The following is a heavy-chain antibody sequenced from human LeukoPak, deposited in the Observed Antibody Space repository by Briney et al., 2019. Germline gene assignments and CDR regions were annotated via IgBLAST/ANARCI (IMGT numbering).Heavy chain of an antibody. D-gene: IGHD4-23*01. CDR1: GGSISSGSYY. CDR2: IYTSGST. V-gene: IGHV4-61*02. Sequence: PSETLSLTCTVSGGSISSGSYYWSWIRQPAGKGLEWIGRIYTSGSTNYNPSLKSRVTISVDTSKNQFSLKLSSVTAADTAVYYCAREYGGRTKKFDYWGQGTLVTVSS. J-gene: IGHJ4*02. CDR3: AREYGGRTKKFDY.